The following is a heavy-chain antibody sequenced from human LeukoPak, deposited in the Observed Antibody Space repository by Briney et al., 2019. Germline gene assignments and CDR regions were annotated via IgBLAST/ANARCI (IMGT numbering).Heavy chain of an antibody. J-gene: IGHJ4*02. CDR3: ARGRDDYTFAY. D-gene: IGHD5-24*01. CDR2: INHSGST. Sequence: SETVSLTCAVYGESFSGFHWTWIRQPPGKGLEWIGEINHSGSTNYNPSLRSRVTISVDTSKNQFSLKLFSVTAADTAVYYCARGRDDYTFAYWGQGTLVTVSS. CDR1: GESFSGFH. V-gene: IGHV4-34*01.